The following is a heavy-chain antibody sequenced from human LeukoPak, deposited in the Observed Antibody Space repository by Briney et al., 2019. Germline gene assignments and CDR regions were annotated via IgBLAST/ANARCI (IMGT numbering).Heavy chain of an antibody. V-gene: IGHV3-23*01. J-gene: IGHJ4*02. CDR1: GFTFSSYA. CDR2: ISGSGGST. Sequence: GGSLRLSCAASGFTFSSYAMSWVRQAPGQGLEWVSAISGSGGSTYYADSVKGRFTIARDNSKNTLYLQMNSLRAEDTAVYYCAKSARLGVIQYWGQGTLVTVSS. D-gene: IGHD3-16*02. CDR3: AKSARLGVIQY.